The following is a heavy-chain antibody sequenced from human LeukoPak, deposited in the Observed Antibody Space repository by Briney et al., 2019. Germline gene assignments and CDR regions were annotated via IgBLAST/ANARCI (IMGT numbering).Heavy chain of an antibody. Sequence: GESLRISCKGSGYSFTSYWISWVRQMPGKGLEWMGRIDPSDSYTNYSPSFQGHVTISADKSISTAYLQWSSLKASDTAMYYCARGRGPPAYYYGMDVWGKGTTVTVSS. CDR3: ARGRGPPAYYYGMDV. D-gene: IGHD3-10*01. CDR1: GYSFTSYW. J-gene: IGHJ6*04. CDR2: IDPSDSYT. V-gene: IGHV5-10-1*01.